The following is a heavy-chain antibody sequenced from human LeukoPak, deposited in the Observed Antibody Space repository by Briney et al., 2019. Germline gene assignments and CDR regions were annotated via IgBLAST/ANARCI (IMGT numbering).Heavy chain of an antibody. J-gene: IGHJ4*02. Sequence: SETLSLTCTVSGGPISSYYWSWIRQPARKGLQGIRCIYTSGSTNYNPSLKSRVTMSVDTSKNQFSLKLSSVTAADTAVYYCAREGPWGLYNYIDYWGQGTLVTVSS. CDR3: AREGPWGLYNYIDY. CDR1: GGPISSYY. V-gene: IGHV4-4*07. CDR2: IYTSGST. D-gene: IGHD5-24*01.